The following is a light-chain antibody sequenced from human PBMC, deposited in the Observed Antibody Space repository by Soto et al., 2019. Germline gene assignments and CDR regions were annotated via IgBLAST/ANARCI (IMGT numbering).Light chain of an antibody. CDR2: EVT. V-gene: IGLV2-14*01. J-gene: IGLJ3*02. CDR3: SSYSSTRTPWV. CDR1: SSDVGAYKF. Sequence: QSALTQPASVSGSPGQSITIFCTGTSSDVGAYKFVSWYRHHPGRAPQVMIYEVTNRPSGVSSRFSCSKSGNTASLTISGLHHEDEGDYYCSSYSSTRTPWVFGGGTKLTVL.